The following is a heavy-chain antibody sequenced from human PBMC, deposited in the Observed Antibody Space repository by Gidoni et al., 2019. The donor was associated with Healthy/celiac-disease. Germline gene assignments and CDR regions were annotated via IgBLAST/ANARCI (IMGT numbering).Heavy chain of an antibody. CDR1: GYTFTSYY. V-gene: IGHV1-46*01. CDR3: ARDYDSSGYYSWHAFDI. Sequence: QVQLAQSGAEVKKPGASVKVSCKASGYTFTSYYMHWVRQASGQGLGWMGIINPSGGSTSYAQKFQGRVTMTRDTSTGTVYMELSSLRSEDTAVYYCARDYDSSGYYSWHAFDIWGQGTMVTVSS. D-gene: IGHD3-22*01. J-gene: IGHJ3*02. CDR2: INPSGGST.